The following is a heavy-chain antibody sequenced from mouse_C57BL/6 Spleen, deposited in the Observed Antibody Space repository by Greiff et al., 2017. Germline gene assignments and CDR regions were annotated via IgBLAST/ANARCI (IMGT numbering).Heavy chain of an antibody. V-gene: IGHV1-72*01. CDR1: GYTFTSYW. Sequence: QVQLQQPGAELVKPGASVKLSCKASGYTFTSYWMHWVKQRPGRGLEWIGRIDPNSGGTKYNEKFKGKATLTVDTTSSTAYMQLSSLTSEDSAVYYCARHYGNYQYYFDDWGQGTTLTVSA. CDR2: IDPNSGGT. D-gene: IGHD2-1*01. J-gene: IGHJ2*01. CDR3: ARHYGNYQYYFDD.